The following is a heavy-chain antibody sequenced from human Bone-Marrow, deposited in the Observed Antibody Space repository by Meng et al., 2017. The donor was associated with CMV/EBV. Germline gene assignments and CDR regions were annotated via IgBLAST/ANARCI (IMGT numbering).Heavy chain of an antibody. CDR3: ARRVPAAIRSGVVWFDP. J-gene: IGHJ5*02. CDR2: MNPNSGNT. V-gene: IGHV1-8*03. D-gene: IGHD2-2*02. Sequence: ASVKVSCKASGYTFTSYDINWVRQATGQGLEWMGWMNPNSGNTGYAQKFQGRVTITRNTSISTAYMELSSLRSEDTAVYYCARRVPAAIRSGVVWFDPWGQRTLVTVSS. CDR1: GYTFTSYD.